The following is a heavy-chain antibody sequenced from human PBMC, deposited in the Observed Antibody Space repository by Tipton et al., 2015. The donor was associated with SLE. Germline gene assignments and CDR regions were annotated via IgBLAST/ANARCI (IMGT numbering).Heavy chain of an antibody. CDR2: INHSGST. CDR3: ASKYFYDSDGLRY. Sequence: LRLSCAASGGSFSGYYWSWIRQPPGKGLEWIGEINHSGSTNYNPSLKSRVTISVDTSKNQFSLILRSVTAADTAVYYCASKYFYDSDGLRYWGQGTLVTVSS. D-gene: IGHD3-22*01. CDR1: GGSFSGYY. V-gene: IGHV4-34*01. J-gene: IGHJ4*02.